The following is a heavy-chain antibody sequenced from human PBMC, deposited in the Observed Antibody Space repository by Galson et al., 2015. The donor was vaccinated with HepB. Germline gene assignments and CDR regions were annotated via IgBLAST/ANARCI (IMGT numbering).Heavy chain of an antibody. V-gene: IGHV2-5*02. CDR3: ARRRPVSYYFGD. CDR1: GFSLSTNGEG. CDR2: IYWDDEK. Sequence: PALVKPTQTLTLTCTFSGFSLSTNGEGVAWVRQPPGKALEWLALIYWDDEKRYNPPLKSRLSITKDTSRNRVVLTMTNLDPVDTATYYCARRRPVSYYFGDWGQGTLVTVSS. D-gene: IGHD2-8*01. J-gene: IGHJ4*02.